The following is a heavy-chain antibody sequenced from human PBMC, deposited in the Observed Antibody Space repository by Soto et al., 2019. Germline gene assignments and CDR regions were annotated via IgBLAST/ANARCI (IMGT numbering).Heavy chain of an antibody. CDR1: GYTFTHYY. CDR3: ATSVNPAMAFDY. Sequence: QVQLVQSGAEVKKPGASVRVSCKASGYTFTHYYIHWVRQAPGQGLEWMGIINPNGGITTYAQKFRAGFSMTRDTSTSTVYLELSSLRSEDSAVYYCATSVNPAMAFDYWGQGTLVTVSS. J-gene: IGHJ4*02. D-gene: IGHD5-18*01. V-gene: IGHV1-46*01. CDR2: INPNGGIT.